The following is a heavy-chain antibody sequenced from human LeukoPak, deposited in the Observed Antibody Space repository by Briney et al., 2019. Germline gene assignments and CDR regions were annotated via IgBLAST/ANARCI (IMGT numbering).Heavy chain of an antibody. CDR1: GFTFSSYS. CDR3: AKDKTSIAAAFDL. V-gene: IGHV3-48*04. J-gene: IGHJ2*01. CDR2: ISSSSSTI. D-gene: IGHD6-13*01. Sequence: GGSLRLSCAASGFTFSSYSMNWVRQAPGKGLEWVSYISSSSSTIYYADSVKGRFTISRDSAKNSLYLQMNSLRAEDTALYYCAKDKTSIAAAFDLWGRGTLVTVSS.